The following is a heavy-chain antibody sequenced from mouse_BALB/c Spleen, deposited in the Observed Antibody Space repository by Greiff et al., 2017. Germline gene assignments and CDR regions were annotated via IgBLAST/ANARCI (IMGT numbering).Heavy chain of an antibody. Sequence: VQVVESGPGLVAPSQSLSITCTVSGFSLTSYGVHWVRQPPGKGLEWLGVIWAGGSTNYNSALMSRLSISKDNSKSQVFLKMSSLQTDDTAMYYCARADWDAMDYWGQGTSVTVSS. CDR2: IWAGGST. V-gene: IGHV2-9*02. D-gene: IGHD4-1*01. CDR1: GFSLTSYG. CDR3: ARADWDAMDY. J-gene: IGHJ4*01.